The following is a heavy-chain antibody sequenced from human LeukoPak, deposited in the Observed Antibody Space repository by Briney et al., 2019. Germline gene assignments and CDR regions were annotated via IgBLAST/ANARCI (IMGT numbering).Heavy chain of an antibody. CDR2: IYYSGST. Sequence: PSETLSLTCAVSGAFITSSSHWWGWIRQPPGKGLEWIGTIYYSGSTYYNPSLKSRVTISVDTSKNQFSLKLSSVTAADTAVYYCARGRQQLVLYYYYYMDVWGKGTTVTVSS. J-gene: IGHJ6*03. CDR1: GAFITSSSHW. V-gene: IGHV4-39*07. D-gene: IGHD6-13*01. CDR3: ARGRQQLVLYYYYYMDV.